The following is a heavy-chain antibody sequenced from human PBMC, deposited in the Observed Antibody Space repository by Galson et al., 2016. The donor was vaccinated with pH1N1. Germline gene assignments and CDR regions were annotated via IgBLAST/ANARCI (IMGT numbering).Heavy chain of an antibody. CDR3: ARKRGGYNRDLHFYYYYYTDV. J-gene: IGHJ6*03. CDR2: VNHSGTT. D-gene: IGHD1-14*01. V-gene: IGHV4-34*01. Sequence: LSLTCAVSGGSLGGFYWTWVRQSPGVGLEWIGEVNHSGTTNYNPSLRGRVTISVDSSHQFSLTLTSVTAADTAVYYCARKRGGYNRDLHFYYYYYTDVWAKGTTVTVS. CDR1: GGSLGGFY.